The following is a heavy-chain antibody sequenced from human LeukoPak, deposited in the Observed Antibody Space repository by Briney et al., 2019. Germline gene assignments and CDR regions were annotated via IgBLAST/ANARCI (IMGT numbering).Heavy chain of an antibody. CDR2: IYYSGST. CDR3: ARETAAGNVDY. V-gene: IGHV4-59*01. J-gene: IGHJ4*02. D-gene: IGHD6-13*01. CDR1: GGSISSYY. Sequence: SETLSLTCTVSGGSISSYYWSWIRQPPGKGLEWVGYIYYSGSTNYNPSLKSRVTISVDTSKNQFSLKLSSVTAADTAVYYCARETAAGNVDYWGQGTLVTVSS.